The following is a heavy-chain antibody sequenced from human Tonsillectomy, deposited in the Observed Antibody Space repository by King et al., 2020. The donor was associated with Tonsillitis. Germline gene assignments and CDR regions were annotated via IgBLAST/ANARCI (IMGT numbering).Heavy chain of an antibody. V-gene: IGHV3-15*01. Sequence: VQLVESGGGLVKPGGSLTLSCVASGLTFSNAWMTWVRQAPGKGLEWVGXXKSKTXGGTTDYAAPVKGRFTISRDDSKNTLFLQMNSLKTEDTAVYYCTTRDYATGAFDIWGQGTMVTVSS. CDR1: GLTFSNAW. J-gene: IGHJ3*02. CDR2: XKSKTXGGTT. D-gene: IGHD3-16*01. CDR3: TTRDYATGAFDI.